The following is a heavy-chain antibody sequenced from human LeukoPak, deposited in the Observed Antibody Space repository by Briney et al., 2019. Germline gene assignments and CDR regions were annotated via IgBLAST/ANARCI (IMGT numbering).Heavy chain of an antibody. V-gene: IGHV3-30*19. CDR1: GFTFSSYG. Sequence: GGSLRLSCAASGFTFSSYGMHWVRQAPGKGLEWVAVISYDGSNKYYADSVKGRFTISRDNSKNTLYLQMNSLRAEDTAVYYCARTAAGRGGGGYFDYWGQGTLVTVSS. D-gene: IGHD6-13*01. CDR3: ARTAAGRGGGGYFDY. J-gene: IGHJ4*02. CDR2: ISYDGSNK.